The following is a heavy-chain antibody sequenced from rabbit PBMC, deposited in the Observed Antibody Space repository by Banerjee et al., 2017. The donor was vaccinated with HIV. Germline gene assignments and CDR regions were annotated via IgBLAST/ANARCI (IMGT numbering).Heavy chain of an antibody. CDR1: GFSFSSSYY. J-gene: IGHJ4*01. D-gene: IGHD6-1*01. Sequence: QSLEESGGDLVKPGASLTLTCTASGFSFSSSYYMCWVRQAPGKGLEWVACIYGGSSGSTAYASWAKGRFTISKSSSTTVTLQMTSLTAADTATYFCARAPDYVFNAGGYGFPFNLWGPGTLVTVS. CDR2: IYGGSSGST. V-gene: IGHV1S40*01. CDR3: ARAPDYVFNAGGYGFPFNL.